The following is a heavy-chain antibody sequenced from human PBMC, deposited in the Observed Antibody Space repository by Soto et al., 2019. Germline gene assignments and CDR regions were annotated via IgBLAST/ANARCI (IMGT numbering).Heavy chain of an antibody. D-gene: IGHD3-9*01. J-gene: IGHJ4*02. CDR1: GFSLNTRGVG. CDR2: ISWDGEK. CDR3: AHRRRDLLTGRYYFDC. V-gene: IGHV2-5*02. Sequence: QITLKESGPTLVKPTQTLTLTCTFSGFSLNTRGVGVGWIRHPPGKALEWLALISWDGEKRYSPSLKSRLTITKDTTANQVGLTMTNMDPVDTATYYCAHRRRDLLTGRYYFDCWGQGTLVTVSS.